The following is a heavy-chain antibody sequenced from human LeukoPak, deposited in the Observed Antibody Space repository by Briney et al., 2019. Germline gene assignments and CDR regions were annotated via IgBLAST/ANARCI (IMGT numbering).Heavy chain of an antibody. D-gene: IGHD4-17*01. V-gene: IGHV4-34*01. CDR1: GGSFSGYY. CDR3: ARGKGTVTTH. Sequence: SSETLSLTCTVSGGSFSGYYCTWIRQPPVKGLEWIGEINHSGSANYNPSLKSRVTISLDTSKNQFSLKLSSVTAADTAVYYCARGKGTVTTHWGQGTLVTVSS. J-gene: IGHJ4*02. CDR2: INHSGSA.